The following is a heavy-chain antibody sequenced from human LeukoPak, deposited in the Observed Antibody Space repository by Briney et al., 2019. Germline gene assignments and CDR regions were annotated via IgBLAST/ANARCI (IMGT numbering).Heavy chain of an antibody. CDR2: IKSDGST. J-gene: IGHJ4*02. V-gene: IGHV3-74*01. Sequence: GGSLRLSCGASGFTFSTYWMHWVRQPPGEGLVWFSRIKSDGSTTYADSVEGRFSISRDKAKNPLYLQMDSLRAEDTAVYYCAREMSGSYDYWGQGTLVTVSS. CDR3: AREMSGSYDY. CDR1: GFTFSTYW. D-gene: IGHD1-26*01.